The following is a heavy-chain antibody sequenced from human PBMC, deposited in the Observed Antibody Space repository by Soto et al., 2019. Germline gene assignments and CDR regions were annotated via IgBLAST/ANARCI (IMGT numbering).Heavy chain of an antibody. V-gene: IGHV1-24*01. J-gene: IGHJ4*02. CDR1: GYTLTELS. D-gene: IGHD6-13*01. CDR2: FDPEDGET. Sequence: ASVKVSCKVSGYTLTELSMHWVRQAPGKGLEWMGGFDPEDGETIYAQKFQGRVTMTEDTSTDTAYMELSSLRSEDTAVYYCARATLVYSSSWYFVYWGQGTLVTVSS. CDR3: ARATLVYSSSWYFVY.